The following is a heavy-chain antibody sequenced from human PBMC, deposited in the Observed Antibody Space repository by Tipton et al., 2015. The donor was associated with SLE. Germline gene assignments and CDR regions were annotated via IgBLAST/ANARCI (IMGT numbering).Heavy chain of an antibody. Sequence: SLRLSCAASGFTFSNYAMSWVRQAPGKGLEWVSAISGSGSSTYCADSVKGRFTISRDNSKNTVYLQMNSLRVEDTAVYYCAKGGVMVVTSPWFDLWGQGTLVTVST. CDR2: ISGSGSST. CDR1: GFTFSNYA. J-gene: IGHJ5*02. CDR3: AKGGVMVVTSPWFDL. D-gene: IGHD4/OR15-4a*01. V-gene: IGHV3-23*01.